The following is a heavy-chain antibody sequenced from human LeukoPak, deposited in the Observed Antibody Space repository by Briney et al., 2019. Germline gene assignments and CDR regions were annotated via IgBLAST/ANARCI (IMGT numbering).Heavy chain of an antibody. Sequence: SETLSLTCTVSGGSFSTYYWSWIRQPPGKGLEWIGYIYYSGSTNYNPSLKSQVTISVDTSKNQFSLTLNSVTAADTAVYYCARVITVRGVIFDYWGQGTLVTVSS. CDR1: GGSFSTYY. D-gene: IGHD3-16*01. CDR2: IYYSGST. V-gene: IGHV4-59*01. CDR3: ARVITVRGVIFDY. J-gene: IGHJ4*02.